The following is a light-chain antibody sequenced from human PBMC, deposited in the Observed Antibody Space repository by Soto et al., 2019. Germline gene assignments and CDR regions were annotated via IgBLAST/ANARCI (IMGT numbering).Light chain of an antibody. CDR3: QQYGYSPRT. J-gene: IGKJ1*01. V-gene: IGKV3-20*01. CDR1: QSVSSSY. Sequence: EIVLTQSPDTLSLSPGERATLSCRASQSVSSSYLAWYQQKPGQAPRLLIYGASSRATGIPDRFSGSGSGTDFTLTISRLEPEDFAGYYCQQYGYSPRTFGQGTKVEIK. CDR2: GAS.